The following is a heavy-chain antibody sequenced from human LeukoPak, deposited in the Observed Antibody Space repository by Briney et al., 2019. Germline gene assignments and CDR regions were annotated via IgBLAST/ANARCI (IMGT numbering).Heavy chain of an antibody. CDR1: GYTFTSYG. J-gene: IGHJ5*02. Sequence: ASVKVSCKASGYTFTSYGISWVRQAPGQGLEWMGWISAYNGNTNYAQKLQDRVTMTTDTSTSTAYMELRSLRSDDTAVYYCARDNTDYDFWSGYWKNNWFDPWGQGTLVTVSS. CDR3: ARDNTDYDFWSGYWKNNWFDP. CDR2: ISAYNGNT. D-gene: IGHD3-3*01. V-gene: IGHV1-18*01.